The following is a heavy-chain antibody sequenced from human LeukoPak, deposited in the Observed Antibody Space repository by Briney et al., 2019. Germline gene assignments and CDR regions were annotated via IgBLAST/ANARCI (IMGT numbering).Heavy chain of an antibody. V-gene: IGHV3-33*01. CDR3: ARVPTGHDAFDI. Sequence: PGGSLRLSCAASGFTFSSYGMHWVRQAPGKGLEWVAVIWYDGSNKYYADSVKGRFTISRDNSKNTVYLQMNSLRAEDTAVYYCARVPTGHDAFDIWGQGTMVTVSS. CDR1: GFTFSSYG. CDR2: IWYDGSNK. J-gene: IGHJ3*02.